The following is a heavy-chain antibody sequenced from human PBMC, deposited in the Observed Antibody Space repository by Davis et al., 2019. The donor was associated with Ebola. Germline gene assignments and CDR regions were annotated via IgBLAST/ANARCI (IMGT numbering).Heavy chain of an antibody. V-gene: IGHV4-31*03. J-gene: IGHJ6*02. CDR3: ASLWFGELYYSGMDV. Sequence: SETLSLTCTVSGGSTSSGGYYWSWIRQHPGKGLEWIGYIYYSGSTYYNPSLKSRVTISADTSKNQFSLKLSSVTAADTAVYYCASLWFGELYYSGMDVWGHGTTVTVSS. D-gene: IGHD3-10*01. CDR2: IYYSGST. CDR1: GGSTSSGGYY.